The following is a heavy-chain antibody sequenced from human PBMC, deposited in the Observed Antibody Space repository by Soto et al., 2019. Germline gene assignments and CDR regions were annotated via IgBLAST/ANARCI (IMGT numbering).Heavy chain of an antibody. CDR1: EFTFSSYA. D-gene: IGHD2-2*01. CDR3: ARLGYCSTINCPNFDY. CDR2: ISITGYTT. V-gene: IGHV3-23*01. J-gene: IGHJ4*01. Sequence: GGSLRLSCAASEFTFSSYAVTWVRHAPGKGREWVSRISITGYTTNYADSVKGRFTMSRDNSKNTLFLQMSSLRAADTAVYFCARLGYCSTINCPNFDYWGHGTLVTVSS.